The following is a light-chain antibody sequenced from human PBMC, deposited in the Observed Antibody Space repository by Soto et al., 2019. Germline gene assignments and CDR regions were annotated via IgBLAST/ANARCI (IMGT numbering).Light chain of an antibody. V-gene: IGLV2-14*01. CDR2: DVS. Sequence: QSALTQPASVSGSPGQSITISYTGTSSDVGGYNYVSWYQQHPGKAPKLMIYDVSNRPSGVSNRFSGSNSGNTASLTISGLQAEDEADYYCSSYTSSSTPYVCGTGTKGTV. CDR1: SSDVGGYNY. CDR3: SSYTSSSTPYV. J-gene: IGLJ1*01.